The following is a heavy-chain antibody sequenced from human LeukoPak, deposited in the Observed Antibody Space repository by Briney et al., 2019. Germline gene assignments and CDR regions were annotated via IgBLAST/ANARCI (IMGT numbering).Heavy chain of an antibody. Sequence: PSETLSLTCTVSGGSISSHCWSWIRQPPGKRLEWIGCIDYSGSTNYNASLKSRVTISVDTSQNQFSLRLSSVTAADTAVYYCARDRVYDFWSGHLGYYGMDVWGQGTTVTVSS. CDR3: ARDRVYDFWSGHLGYYGMDV. J-gene: IGHJ6*02. CDR1: GGSISSHC. D-gene: IGHD3-3*01. V-gene: IGHV4-59*11. CDR2: IDYSGST.